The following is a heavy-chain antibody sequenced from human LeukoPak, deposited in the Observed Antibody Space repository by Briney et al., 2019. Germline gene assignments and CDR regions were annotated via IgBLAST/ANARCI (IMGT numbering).Heavy chain of an antibody. V-gene: IGHV3-30*03. CDR3: ARGNRYYDLNFDY. D-gene: IGHD3-3*01. CDR1: GFTFSSYG. J-gene: IGHJ4*02. Sequence: GGSLRLSCAASGFTFSSYGMHWVRQAPGKGLEWVAVISYDGSNKYYADSVKGRFTISRDNSKNTLYLQMNSLRAEDTAVYYCARGNRYYDLNFDYWGQGTLVTVSS. CDR2: ISYDGSNK.